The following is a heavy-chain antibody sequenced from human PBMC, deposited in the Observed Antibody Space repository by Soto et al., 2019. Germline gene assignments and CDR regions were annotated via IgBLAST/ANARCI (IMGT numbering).Heavy chain of an antibody. CDR3: ARHEIGYDSHYYYYMDV. V-gene: IGHV5-51*01. J-gene: IGHJ6*03. Sequence: RGESLKISCKGSGYSFTSYWIGWVRQMPGKGLEWMGIIYPGDSDTRYSPSFQGQVTISADKSISTAYLQWSSLKASDTAMYYCARHEIGYDSHYYYYMDVWGKGTTVTVSS. D-gene: IGHD5-12*01. CDR1: GYSFTSYW. CDR2: IYPGDSDT.